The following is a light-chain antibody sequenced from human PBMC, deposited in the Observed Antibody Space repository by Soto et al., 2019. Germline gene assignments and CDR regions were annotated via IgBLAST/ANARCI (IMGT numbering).Light chain of an antibody. CDR2: AAS. CDR3: QQSYST. J-gene: IGKJ5*01. Sequence: DIQMTQSPSSLSASVGDRVTITCRASQSISSYLNWYQQKPGEAPKLLIYAASSLQSGVPSRFSGSGSGTDFTLTISSLQPEDFAIYYCQQSYSTFGQGTRLEI. V-gene: IGKV1-39*01. CDR1: QSISSY.